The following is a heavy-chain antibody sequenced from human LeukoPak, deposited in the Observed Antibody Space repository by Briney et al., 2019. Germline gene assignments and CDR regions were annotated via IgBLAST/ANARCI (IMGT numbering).Heavy chain of an antibody. J-gene: IGHJ4*02. CDR1: GGSISSSSYY. CDR3: AREGDSLWFGDVVPHTPFDY. CDR2: IYYSGST. V-gene: IGHV4-39*07. Sequence: PSETLSLTCTVSGGSISSSSYYWGWIRQPPGKGLEWIGCIYYSGSTYYNPSLKSRVTISVDTSKNQFSLKLSSVTAADTAVYYCAREGDSLWFGDVVPHTPFDYWGQGTLVTVSS. D-gene: IGHD3-10*01.